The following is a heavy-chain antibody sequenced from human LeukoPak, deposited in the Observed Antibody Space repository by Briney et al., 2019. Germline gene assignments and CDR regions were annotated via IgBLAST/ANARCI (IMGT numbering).Heavy chain of an antibody. Sequence: SQTLSLTCTVSGGSISCGGYYWSWIRQHPGKGLEWIGYIYYSGSTYYNPSLKSRVTISVDTSKNQFSLKLSSVTAADTAVYYCARGRQYSSSAVDYWGQGTLVTVSS. CDR1: GGSISCGGYY. CDR3: ARGRQYSSSAVDY. J-gene: IGHJ4*02. CDR2: IYYSGST. V-gene: IGHV4-31*03. D-gene: IGHD6-6*01.